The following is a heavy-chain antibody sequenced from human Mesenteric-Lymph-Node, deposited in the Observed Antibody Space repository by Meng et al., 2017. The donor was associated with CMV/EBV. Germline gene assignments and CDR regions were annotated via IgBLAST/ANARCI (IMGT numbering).Heavy chain of an antibody. J-gene: IGHJ5*02. CDR2: VSSSDTYK. D-gene: IGHD1-26*01. Sequence: GESLKISCAASGFYISAYHMNWVRHVPGKGLEWVSSVSSSDTYKFYGDSVKGRFTISRDNAKNSLYLQMSSLRAEDTAVYYCAREPYSGSYWGGWFDPWGQGTLVTVSS. V-gene: IGHV3-21*01. CDR3: AREPYSGSYWGGWFDP. CDR1: GFYISAYH.